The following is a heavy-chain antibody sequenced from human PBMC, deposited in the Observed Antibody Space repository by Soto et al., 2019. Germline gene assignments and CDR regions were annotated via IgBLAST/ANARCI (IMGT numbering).Heavy chain of an antibody. D-gene: IGHD6-19*01. J-gene: IGHJ4*02. CDR1: GGSISSSSYY. Sequence: SETLSLTCTVSGGSISSSSYYWGWIRQPPGKGLEWIGSIYYSGSTYYNPSLKSRVTISVDTSKNQFSLKLSSVTAAGTAVYYCARHRDLGWYYFDYWGQGTLVTVSS. V-gene: IGHV4-39*01. CDR2: IYYSGST. CDR3: ARHRDLGWYYFDY.